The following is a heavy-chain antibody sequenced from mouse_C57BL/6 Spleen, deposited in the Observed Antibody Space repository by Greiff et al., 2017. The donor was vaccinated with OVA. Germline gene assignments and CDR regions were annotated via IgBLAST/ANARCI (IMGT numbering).Heavy chain of an antibody. Sequence: QVQLQQPGAELVMPGASVKLSCKASGYTFTSYWMPWVKQRPGQGLEWIGEIDPSDSYTNYNQKFKGKSTLTVDKSSSTAYMQLSSLTSEDSAVYYCARWRRGDYAMDYWGQGTSVTVSS. V-gene: IGHV1-69*01. CDR1: GYTFTSYW. CDR3: ARWRRGDYAMDY. J-gene: IGHJ4*01. CDR2: IDPSDSYT.